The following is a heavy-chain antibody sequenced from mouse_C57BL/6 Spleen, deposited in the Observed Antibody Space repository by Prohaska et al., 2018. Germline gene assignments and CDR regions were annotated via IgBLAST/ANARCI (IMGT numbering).Heavy chain of an antibody. J-gene: IGHJ2*01. CDR1: GINIRDYY. Sequence: WADLVKPGASVKLSCTASGINIRDYYMHWVKQRTEQGLDWLGRLDPEDGETKYAPKFQCKATITADTSSNSAYLHLSSLTSEDTVVYYVARLSYDCCGQGTTLTVSS. CDR3: ARLSYDC. V-gene: IGHV14-2*01. CDR2: LDPEDGET.